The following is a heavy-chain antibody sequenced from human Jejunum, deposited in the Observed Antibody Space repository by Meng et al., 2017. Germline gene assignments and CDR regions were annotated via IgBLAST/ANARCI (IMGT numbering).Heavy chain of an antibody. D-gene: IGHD2-15*01. CDR1: GFTFSDHL. V-gene: IGHV3-72*01. CDR3: TAGRGGSAPCDY. Sequence: GGSLRLSCVASGFTFSDHLMDWVRQAPGEGLEWVGRSRTKASSYTTEYAGSVRGRFTVSRDESQNIFYLQMNNLKSEDTAVYYCTAGRGGSAPCDYWGQGNRVPVSS. CDR2: SRTKASSYTT. J-gene: IGHJ4*01.